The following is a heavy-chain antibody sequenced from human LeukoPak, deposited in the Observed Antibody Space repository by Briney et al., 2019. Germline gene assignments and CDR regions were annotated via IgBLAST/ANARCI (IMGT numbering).Heavy chain of an antibody. CDR2: IYHSGST. V-gene: IGHV4-4*02. CDR1: GGSISSSNW. Sequence: PSETLSLTCAVSGGSISSSNWWSWVRQPPGKGLEWIGEIYHSGSTNYNPSLKSRVTISVDKSKNQFSLKLSSVTAADTAVYYCARREEDYDILTGYYPDAFDIWGQGTIVTVSS. CDR3: ARREEDYDILTGYYPDAFDI. D-gene: IGHD3-9*01. J-gene: IGHJ3*02.